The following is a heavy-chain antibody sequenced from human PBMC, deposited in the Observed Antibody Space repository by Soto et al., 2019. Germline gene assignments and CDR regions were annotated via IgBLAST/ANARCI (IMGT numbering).Heavy chain of an antibody. Sequence: XSVKVSCKASGYTFCSYGISWVRQAPGQGLEWMGWVSGYNAEIKYAERFQGRVTMTTDTSTNTAYLELRSLRSDDTALYFCARDATGTVWFDHWGQGTLVTVSS. CDR1: GYTFCSYG. D-gene: IGHD1-1*01. J-gene: IGHJ5*02. CDR2: VSGYNAEI. V-gene: IGHV1-18*01. CDR3: ARDATGTVWFDH.